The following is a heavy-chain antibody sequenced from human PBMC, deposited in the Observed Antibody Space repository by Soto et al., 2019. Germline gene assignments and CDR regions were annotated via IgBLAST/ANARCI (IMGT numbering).Heavy chain of an antibody. Sequence: PSETLSLTCTVSSGAISSDDYYWSWVRQPPGKGREWIGYNCYRGSTYYNPTLWSRGPLSVGTSKNHTSLHLTSVSAADTAVYFCARLVAYEDKDPGVFDIGGQGAVVTVSS. V-gene: IGHV4-30-4*01. CDR1: SGAISSDDYY. CDR3: ARLVAYEDKDPGVFDI. CDR2: NCYRGST. J-gene: IGHJ3*02. D-gene: IGHD2-15*01.